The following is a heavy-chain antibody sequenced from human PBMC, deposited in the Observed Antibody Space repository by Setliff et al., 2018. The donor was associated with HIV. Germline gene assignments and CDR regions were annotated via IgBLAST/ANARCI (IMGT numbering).Heavy chain of an antibody. J-gene: IGHJ6*03. V-gene: IGHV4-39*01. CDR1: GGSISSSSYY. D-gene: IGHD6-19*01. CDR3: ARHVILLEWLSYFYMDV. Sequence: CTVSGGSISSSSYYWGWIRQPPGEGLEWIGSISYSGNIYYNASLKSRVTISLDTSKRQLSLRLTSVTAADTAVYYCARHVILLEWLSYFYMDVWGKGATVTVSS. CDR2: ISYSGNI.